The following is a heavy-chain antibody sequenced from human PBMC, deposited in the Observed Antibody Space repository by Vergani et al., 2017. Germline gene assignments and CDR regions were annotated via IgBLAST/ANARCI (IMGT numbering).Heavy chain of an antibody. D-gene: IGHD3-3*01. CDR3: ARDGPFYDFWSGYPNNYYYYYMDV. Sequence: QVQLVQSGAEVKKPGSSMKVSCKASGGTFSSYAISWVRQAPGQGLEWMGGIIPIFGTANYTQKFQGRVTITADESTSTAYMELSSLRSEDTAVYYCARDGPFYDFWSGYPNNYYYYYMDVWGKGTTVTVSS. CDR1: GGTFSSYA. CDR2: IIPIFGTA. V-gene: IGHV1-69*01. J-gene: IGHJ6*03.